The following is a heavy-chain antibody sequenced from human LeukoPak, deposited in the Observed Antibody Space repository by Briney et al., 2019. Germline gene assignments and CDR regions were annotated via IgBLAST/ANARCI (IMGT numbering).Heavy chain of an antibody. CDR2: ITSRSTYI. V-gene: IGHV3-21*01. J-gene: IGHJ6*03. Sequence: GGSLRLSCAASGFAFGSYSINWVRQAPGKGLEWVSSITSRSTYINYANSAKGRFTISRDNAQNSLYLQMNSLRAEDTAVYYCARVLLGATTINYYYYYMDVWGKGTTVTVSS. CDR3: ARVLLGATTINYYYYYMDV. CDR1: GFAFGSYS. D-gene: IGHD1-26*01.